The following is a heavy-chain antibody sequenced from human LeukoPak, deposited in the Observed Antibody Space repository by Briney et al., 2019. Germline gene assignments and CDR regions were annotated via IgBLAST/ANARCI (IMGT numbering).Heavy chain of an antibody. J-gene: IGHJ4*02. CDR3: ARDTVGAYDY. V-gene: IGHV3-74*01. Sequence: PGGSLRLSCAASGFSLSSYWMHWVRQGPGKELMWVSRISSDGSWTTYMDSVKGRFTISRDNAKNTVYLDMNSLRAEDTAVYYCARDTVGAYDYWGQGTLVIVFS. D-gene: IGHD1-26*01. CDR2: ISSDGSWT. CDR1: GFSLSSYW.